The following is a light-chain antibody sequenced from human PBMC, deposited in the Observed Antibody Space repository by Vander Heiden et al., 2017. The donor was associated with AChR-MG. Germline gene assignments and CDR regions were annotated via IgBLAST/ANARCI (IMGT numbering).Light chain of an antibody. CDR3: QQYSSLYT. V-gene: IGKV1-5*03. Sequence: DIQMTQSPSALAASVGDRVTITCRASQSISSSLAWFQQKPGRAPNLLIYKASSLESGVPSRLSGSGSGTEFTLTINSRQPDDFATYYGQQYSSLYTFGKGTKMKIK. J-gene: IGKJ2*01. CDR2: KAS. CDR1: QSISSS.